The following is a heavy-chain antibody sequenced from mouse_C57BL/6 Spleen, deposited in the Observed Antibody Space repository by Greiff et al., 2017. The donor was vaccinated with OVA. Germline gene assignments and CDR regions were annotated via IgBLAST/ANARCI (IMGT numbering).Heavy chain of an antibody. V-gene: IGHV1-22*01. J-gene: IGHJ3*01. CDR1: GYTFTDYN. D-gene: IGHD1-1*01. CDR2: INPNNGGT. Sequence: VQLQQSGPELVKPGASVKMSCKASGYTFTDYNMHWVKQSHGKSLEWIGYINPNNGGTSYNQKFKGKATLTVNKSSSTAYMELRSLTSEDSAVYYCARGGTTGGWFAYWGQGTLVTVSA. CDR3: ARGGTTGGWFAY.